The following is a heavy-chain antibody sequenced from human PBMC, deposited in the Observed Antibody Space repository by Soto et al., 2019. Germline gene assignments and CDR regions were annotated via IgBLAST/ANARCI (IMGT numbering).Heavy chain of an antibody. Sequence: VGSLRLSCAASGFIFSGSAIHWVRQASGKGLEWVGRIRSRANNFATSSAASVKGRFTFSRDDSKNTAYLQMNTLKPEDTAVYYCARGKGAAIGDYYYNGMDVWGQGTKVTVS. J-gene: IGHJ6*02. CDR1: GFIFSGSA. D-gene: IGHD2-2*02. V-gene: IGHV3-73*01. CDR3: ARGKGAAIGDYYYNGMDV. CDR2: IRSRANNFAT.